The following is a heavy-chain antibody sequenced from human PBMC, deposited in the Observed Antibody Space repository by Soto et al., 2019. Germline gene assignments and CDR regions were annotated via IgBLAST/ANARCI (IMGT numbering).Heavy chain of an antibody. J-gene: IGHJ6*02. Sequence: EGQLLESGEGLVQPGGSLKLSCAASGFTFSNYAMSWVRQAPGKGLEWVSGIGGSGSNTYYADSVKGRFTISRDNSXTTLFLQMNSLRAEDTAEYYCARVVRYFDTPYGMDVWGQGTTVTVSS. V-gene: IGHV3-23*01. CDR2: IGGSGSNT. D-gene: IGHD3-9*01. CDR1: GFTFSNYA. CDR3: ARVVRYFDTPYGMDV.